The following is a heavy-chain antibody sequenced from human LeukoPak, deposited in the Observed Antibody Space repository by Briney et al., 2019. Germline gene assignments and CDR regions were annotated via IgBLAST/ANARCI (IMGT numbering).Heavy chain of an antibody. CDR1: GASISTGNYY. CDR3: ARAAPSYRGTYYFDS. Sequence: SEALSLTCSVSGASISTGNYYWSWIRQPVGKGLEWIGRIYIRETSKYSPSLKSRVTISVDTSKNQFSLQLTSVTAADAAVYYCARAAPSYRGTYYFDSWGQGTLVAVPS. J-gene: IGHJ4*02. V-gene: IGHV4-61*02. CDR2: IYIRETS. D-gene: IGHD1-26*01.